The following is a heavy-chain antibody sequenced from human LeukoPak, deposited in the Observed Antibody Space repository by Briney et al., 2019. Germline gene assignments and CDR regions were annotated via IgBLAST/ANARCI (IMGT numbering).Heavy chain of an antibody. V-gene: IGHV1-69*04. CDR3: AREGEEYYYDSSGYLNWFDP. CDR1: GYTFTGYY. CDR2: IIPILGIA. J-gene: IGHJ5*02. Sequence: SVKVSCKASGYTFTGYYMHWVRQAPGQGLEWMGRIIPILGIANYAQKFQGRVTITADKSTSTAYMELSSLRSEDTAVYYCAREGEEYYYDSSGYLNWFDPWGQGTLVTVSS. D-gene: IGHD3-22*01.